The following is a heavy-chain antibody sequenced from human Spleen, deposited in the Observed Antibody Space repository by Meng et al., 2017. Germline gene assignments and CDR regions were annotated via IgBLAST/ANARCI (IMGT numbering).Heavy chain of an antibody. CDR3: ARGLFAVVGATNFDY. V-gene: IGHV4-34*01. D-gene: IGHD1-26*01. Sequence: QSQLQQGGAGVLKPSETLSLTCAVYGGSFSGYYWSWIRQPPGKGLEWIGEINHSGNTNYNPSLKSRVTISVDTSKNQFSLKLSSVTAADTAVYYCARGLFAVVGATNFDYWGQGTLVTVSS. J-gene: IGHJ4*02. CDR2: INHSGNT. CDR1: GGSFSGYY.